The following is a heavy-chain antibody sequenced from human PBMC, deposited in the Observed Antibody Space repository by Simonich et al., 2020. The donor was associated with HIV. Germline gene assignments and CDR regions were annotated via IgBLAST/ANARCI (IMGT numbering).Heavy chain of an antibody. CDR2: INSGGSST. V-gene: IGHV3-74*01. J-gene: IGHJ4*02. CDR3: ARDGRVDTSLYYFDY. Sequence: EVQLVESGGGLVQPGGSLRLSCAASGFTFSSYWMHWVRQAPGKGLLWFSRINSGGSSTSYADSVKGRFTISRDNAKNTLYLQMNSLRAEDTAVYYCARDGRVDTSLYYFDYWGQGTLVTVSS. CDR1: GFTFSSYW. D-gene: IGHD5-18*01.